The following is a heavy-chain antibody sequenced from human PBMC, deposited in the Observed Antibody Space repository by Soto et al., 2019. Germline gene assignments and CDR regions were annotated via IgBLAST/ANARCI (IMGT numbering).Heavy chain of an antibody. Sequence: GGSLRLSCAASGFTFSSYGMHWVRQAPGKGLEWVAVISYDGSNKYYADSVKGRFTISRDNSKNTLYLQMNSLRAEDTAVYYCAKDLIAVAGTGAFDIWGQGTMVTV. CDR2: ISYDGSNK. D-gene: IGHD6-19*01. V-gene: IGHV3-30*18. J-gene: IGHJ3*02. CDR1: GFTFSSYG. CDR3: AKDLIAVAGTGAFDI.